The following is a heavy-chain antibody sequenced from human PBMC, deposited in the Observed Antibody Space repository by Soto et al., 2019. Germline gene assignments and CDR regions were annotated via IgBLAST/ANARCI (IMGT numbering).Heavy chain of an antibody. J-gene: IGHJ4*02. CDR3: AKASAPGGTYFPLWF. Sequence: GWSRRLSCAASGFTFSSYGMSWVRQAPGEGLEWVSSISGSGGSTYYADSVKGRFTISRDNSKNTLYLQMNSLRAEDTAVYYCAKASAPGGTYFPLWFWGQGTLVTVSS. D-gene: IGHD1-26*01. CDR1: GFTFSSYG. CDR2: ISGSGGST. V-gene: IGHV3-23*01.